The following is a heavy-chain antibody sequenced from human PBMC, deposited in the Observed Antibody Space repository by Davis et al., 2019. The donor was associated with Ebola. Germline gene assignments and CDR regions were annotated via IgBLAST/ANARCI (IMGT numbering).Heavy chain of an antibody. Sequence: PGGSLRLSCVASEFTFSTSWMSWVRQAPGKGLEWVAKIKEDGSEKLEVDSVKGRFTISRANAKDSLYLQINSLRAEDTAVYYCARGSRNMDVWGQGTTVTVSS. CDR2: IKEDGSEK. V-gene: IGHV3-7*03. CDR1: EFTFSTSW. CDR3: ARGSRNMDV. J-gene: IGHJ6*02.